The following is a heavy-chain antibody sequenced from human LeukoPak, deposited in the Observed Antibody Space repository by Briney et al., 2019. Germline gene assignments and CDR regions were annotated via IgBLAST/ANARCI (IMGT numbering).Heavy chain of an antibody. CDR3: ARGGYCSSTSCPPYYYYYGMDV. Sequence: SETLSLTCAVYGVSFNGYYWSWIRQPPGKGLEWFGEINHSGSTNYNPSLKSRVTISVDTSKNQFSLKLSSVTAADTAVYYCARGGYCSSTSCPPYYYYYGMDVWGQGTTVTVSS. V-gene: IGHV4-34*01. CDR1: GVSFNGYY. D-gene: IGHD2-2*01. CDR2: INHSGST. J-gene: IGHJ6*02.